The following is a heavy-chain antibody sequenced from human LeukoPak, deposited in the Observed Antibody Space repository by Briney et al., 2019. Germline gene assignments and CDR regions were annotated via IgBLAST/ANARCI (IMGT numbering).Heavy chain of an antibody. V-gene: IGHV4-34*01. Sequence: SETLSLTCAVYGGSFSGYYWSWIRRPPGKGLEWIGEINHSGSTNYNPSLKSRVTISVDTSKNQFSLKLSSVTAADTAVYYCARGNGYRDFDYWGQGTLVTVSS. CDR2: INHSGST. CDR3: ARGNGYRDFDY. CDR1: GGSFSGYY. J-gene: IGHJ4*02. D-gene: IGHD5-18*01.